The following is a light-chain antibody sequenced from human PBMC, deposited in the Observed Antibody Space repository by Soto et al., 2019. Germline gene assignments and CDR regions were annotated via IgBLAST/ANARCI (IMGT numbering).Light chain of an antibody. CDR2: DAS. CDR1: QSISSW. J-gene: IGKJ2*01. Sequence: DIQMTQSPSTLSASVGDRVTITCRASQSISSWLDWYQQKPGKAPKLLIYDASSLESGVPSRFSGSGSGTECTISISSLQPDDFATYYCQQYNSYPLTFGQGTKLEIK. V-gene: IGKV1-5*01. CDR3: QQYNSYPLT.